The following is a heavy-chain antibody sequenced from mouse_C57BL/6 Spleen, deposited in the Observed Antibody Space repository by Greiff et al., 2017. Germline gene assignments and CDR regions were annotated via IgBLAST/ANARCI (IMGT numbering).Heavy chain of an antibody. CDR1: GYTFTSYW. Sequence: QVQLQQPGAELVKPGASVKLSCKASGYTFTSYWMQWVKQRPGQGLEWIGEIDPSDSYTNYNQKFKGKATLTVDTSSSTAYMQLSSLTSEDSAVYYCARGGSSGYTYWGQGTTLTVSS. J-gene: IGHJ2*01. D-gene: IGHD3-2*02. CDR3: ARGGSSGYTY. V-gene: IGHV1-50*01. CDR2: IDPSDSYT.